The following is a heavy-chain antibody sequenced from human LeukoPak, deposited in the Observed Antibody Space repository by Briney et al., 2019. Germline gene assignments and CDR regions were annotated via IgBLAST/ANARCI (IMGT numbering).Heavy chain of an antibody. CDR3: ARAKRSGYREFGGFDY. Sequence: SQTLSLTCAISGDSVSSNSAAWNWIMQSPSRGLEWLGRTYYRSKWYNDYAVSVKSRITINPDTSKNQFSLQLNSVTPEDTAVYYCARAKRSGYREFGGFDYWGQGTLVTVSS. V-gene: IGHV6-1*01. D-gene: IGHD3-3*01. CDR2: TYYRSKWYN. CDR1: GDSVSSNSAA. J-gene: IGHJ4*02.